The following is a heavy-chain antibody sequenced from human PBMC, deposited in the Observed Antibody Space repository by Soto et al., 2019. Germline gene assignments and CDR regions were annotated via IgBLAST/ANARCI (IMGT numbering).Heavy chain of an antibody. CDR3: AKSRDGYNFFVY. CDR1: GGSFSSYA. CDR2: IIPIFGTA. Sequence: TSVKVSCKASGGSFSSYAISWVRQAPGQGLEWMGGIIPIFGTANYAQKFQGRVTITADESTSTAYMELSSLRSEDTAVYYCAKSRDGYNFFVYWGQGTLVTVSS. D-gene: IGHD5-12*01. J-gene: IGHJ4*02. V-gene: IGHV1-69*13.